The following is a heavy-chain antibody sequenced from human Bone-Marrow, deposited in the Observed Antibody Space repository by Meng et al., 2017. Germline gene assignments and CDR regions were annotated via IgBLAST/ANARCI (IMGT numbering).Heavy chain of an antibody. Sequence: VQLVVSGGGLVKPGGPLRLSLAASGFTFRSYSMNWVRQAPGKGLEWVSSISSSSSYIYYADSVKGRFTISRDNAKNSLYLQMNSLRAEDTAVYYCARGDYVWGAFDYWGQGTLVTVSS. J-gene: IGHJ4*02. CDR3: ARGDYVWGAFDY. CDR2: ISSSSSYI. CDR1: GFTFRSYS. D-gene: IGHD3-16*01. V-gene: IGHV3-21*01.